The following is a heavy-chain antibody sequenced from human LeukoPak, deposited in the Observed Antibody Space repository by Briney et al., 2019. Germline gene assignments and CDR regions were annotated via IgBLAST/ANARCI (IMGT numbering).Heavy chain of an antibody. Sequence: ASVKVSCKASGYTFTSYGITWLRQAPGQGLEWMGWISAYNGNTNYAQKLQGRVTMTTDTSTSTAYMELRSLRSDDTAVYYCARELPLNPTFMDVWGKGTTVTVSS. V-gene: IGHV1-18*01. CDR2: ISAYNGNT. D-gene: IGHD1-14*01. J-gene: IGHJ6*03. CDR3: ARELPLNPTFMDV. CDR1: GYTFTSYG.